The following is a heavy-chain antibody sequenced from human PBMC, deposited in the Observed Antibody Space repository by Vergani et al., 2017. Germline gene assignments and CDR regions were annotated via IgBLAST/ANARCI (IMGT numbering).Heavy chain of an antibody. D-gene: IGHD6-19*01. CDR2: IRGRGGST. CDR3: AKLRGEQWLVVRHWYFDL. Sequence: EVQLLESGGGLVQPGGSRRPSCEASGFTFSSFAMSWVRQAPGKGLGWVSAIRGRGGSTYYAASVKGRFTISRDNSKNALYLQMNSLRAEDTAVYYCAKLRGEQWLVVRHWYFDLWGRGTLVTVSS. J-gene: IGHJ2*01. V-gene: IGHV3-23*01. CDR1: GFTFSSFA.